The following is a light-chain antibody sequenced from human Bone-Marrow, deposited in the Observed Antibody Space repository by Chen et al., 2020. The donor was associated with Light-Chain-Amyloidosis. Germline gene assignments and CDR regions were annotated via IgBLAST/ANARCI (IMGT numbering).Light chain of an antibody. V-gene: IGLV2-14*01. CDR2: EVT. Sequence: QSALTQPASVSGSLGQSITISCTGTSSDVGGDNHVSWYLQHPDKPPQHMIYEVTNRPSWVPDRFSSSKSDNTASLTISELQTGDEADYFCSSYTITNTLVFGSGTRVTVL. J-gene: IGLJ1*01. CDR1: SSDVGGDNH. CDR3: SSYTITNTLV.